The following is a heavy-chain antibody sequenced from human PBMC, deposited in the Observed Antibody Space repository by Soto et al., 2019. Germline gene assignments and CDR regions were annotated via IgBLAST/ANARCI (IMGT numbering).Heavy chain of an antibody. D-gene: IGHD6-19*01. CDR3: ARETSSGWYSYYYGMDV. V-gene: IGHV3-30-3*01. J-gene: IGHJ6*02. Sequence: GGSLRLSGAASGFTFSSYAMHWVRQAPGKGLEWVAVISYDGSNKYYADSVKGRFTISRDNSKNTLYLQMNSLRAEDTAVYYCARETSSGWYSYYYGMDVWGQGTTVTVSS. CDR1: GFTFSSYA. CDR2: ISYDGSNK.